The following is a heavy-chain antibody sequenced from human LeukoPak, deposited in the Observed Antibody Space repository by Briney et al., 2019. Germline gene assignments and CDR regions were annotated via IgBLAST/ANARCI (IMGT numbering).Heavy chain of an antibody. V-gene: IGHV3-21*01. D-gene: IGHD5-18*01. CDR1: GFTFDDYG. CDR3: ARGHSYGQDY. J-gene: IGHJ4*02. Sequence: GGSLRLSCAASGFTFDDYGMSWVRQAPGKGLEWVSSISSSSSYIYYADSVKGRFTISRDNAKNSLYLQMNSLRAEDTAVYYCARGHSYGQDYWGQGTLVTVSS. CDR2: ISSSSSYI.